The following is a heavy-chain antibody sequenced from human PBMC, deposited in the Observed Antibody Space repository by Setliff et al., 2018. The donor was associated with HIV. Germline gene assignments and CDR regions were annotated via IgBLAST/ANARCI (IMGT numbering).Heavy chain of an antibody. CDR3: AREDSYGSGSHSEYYFDY. J-gene: IGHJ4*02. Sequence: TLSLTCTVSGGSISSGDYYWSWIRQPPGKGLEWIGYIYYSGSTYYNPSLKSRVTISVDTSKNQFSLKLSSVTAADTAVYYCAREDSYGSGSHSEYYFDYWGQGTLVTVSS. CDR1: GGSISSGDYY. D-gene: IGHD3-10*01. CDR2: IYYSGST. V-gene: IGHV4-30-4*08.